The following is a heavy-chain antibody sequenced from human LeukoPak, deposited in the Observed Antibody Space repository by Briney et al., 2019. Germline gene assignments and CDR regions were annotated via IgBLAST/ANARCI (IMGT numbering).Heavy chain of an antibody. J-gene: IGHJ4*02. CDR2: IYYTGRN. CDR3: ARSYYVSSGYRYYDY. CDR1: GGSISGFY. Sequence: PSETLSLTCSVSGGSISGFYWSWNRQPPGKGMEWIGHIYYTGRNYNRPSLKTRVTMSLDTAKNQLFLNLSSLTAGDTAVYYCARSYYVSSGYRYYDYWGQGTVVTVSS. V-gene: IGHV4-59*01. D-gene: IGHD3-22*01.